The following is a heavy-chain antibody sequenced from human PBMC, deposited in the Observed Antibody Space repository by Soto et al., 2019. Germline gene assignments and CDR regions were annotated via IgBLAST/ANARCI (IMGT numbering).Heavy chain of an antibody. J-gene: IGHJ4*02. Sequence: QVQLVESGGGVVQPGRSLRLSCAASGFTFSSYGMHWVRQAPGKGLEWVAVISYDGSNKYYADSVKGRFTISRDNSKNTLYLQMNSLRAEDTAVYYCAKDPYSSSESIGYYFDYWGQGTLVTVSS. CDR3: AKDPYSSSESIGYYFDY. V-gene: IGHV3-30*18. CDR1: GFTFSSYG. CDR2: ISYDGSNK. D-gene: IGHD6-6*01.